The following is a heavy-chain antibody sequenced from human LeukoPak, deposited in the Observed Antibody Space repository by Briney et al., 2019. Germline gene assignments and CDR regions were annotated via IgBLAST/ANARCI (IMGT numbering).Heavy chain of an antibody. CDR1: GGSISSSSYY. D-gene: IGHD4-17*01. V-gene: IGHV4-39*01. J-gene: IGHJ3*02. Sequence: SETLSLTCTVSGGSISSSSYYWGWIRQPPGKGLEWIGYIYYSGSTYYNPSLKSRVTISVDTSKNQFSLKLSSVTAADTAVYYCARRGLRFDAFDIWGQGTMVTVSS. CDR2: IYYSGST. CDR3: ARRGLRFDAFDI.